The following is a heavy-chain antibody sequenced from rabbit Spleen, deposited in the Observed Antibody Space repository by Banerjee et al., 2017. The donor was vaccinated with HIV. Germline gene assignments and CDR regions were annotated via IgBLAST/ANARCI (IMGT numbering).Heavy chain of an antibody. D-gene: IGHD4-2*01. V-gene: IGHV1S45*01. CDR3: ARDAAGREDFNL. CDR2: GYPDGIGST. J-gene: IGHJ4*01. Sequence: QEQLEESGGDMVKPGASLTLTCTASGFSFSTTYYICWVRQAPGKGLEWIGCGYPDGIGSTAYASWAKGRFTISKSSSSTVTLQMTSLTAADTATYFCARDAAGREDFNLWGPGTLVTVS. CDR1: GFSFSTTYY.